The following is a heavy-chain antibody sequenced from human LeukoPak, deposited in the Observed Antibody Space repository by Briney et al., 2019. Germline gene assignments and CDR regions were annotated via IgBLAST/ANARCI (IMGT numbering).Heavy chain of an antibody. D-gene: IGHD6-19*01. CDR3: ARDGDSSGSTY. J-gene: IGHJ4*02. V-gene: IGHV3-21*04. Sequence: TSGGSLRLSCAASGFTFSSYSMNWVRQAPGKGLEWVSSISSSSSYIYYADSVKGRFTISRDNAKNSLYLQMNSLRAEDTAVYYCARDGDSSGSTYWGQGTLVTVSS. CDR1: GFTFSSYS. CDR2: ISSSSSYI.